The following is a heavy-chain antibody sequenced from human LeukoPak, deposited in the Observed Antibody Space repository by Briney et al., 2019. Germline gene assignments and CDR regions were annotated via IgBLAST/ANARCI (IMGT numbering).Heavy chain of an antibody. D-gene: IGHD1-1*01. Sequence: GRSLRLSCAASGFTFSRYGMHWVRQAPGKGLEWVAVISYDGSNKYYADSAEGRFTISRDNSKNTLYLQMNGLRVEDTALYYCANEVRPNDYWGQGTLVTVPS. CDR1: GFTFSRYG. CDR2: ISYDGSNK. J-gene: IGHJ4*02. V-gene: IGHV3-30-3*02. CDR3: ANEVRPNDY.